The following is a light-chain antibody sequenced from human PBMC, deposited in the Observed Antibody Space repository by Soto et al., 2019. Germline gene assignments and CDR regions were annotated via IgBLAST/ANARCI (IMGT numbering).Light chain of an antibody. CDR1: QSVSSR. Sequence: EIVMTQSPATLSVSPGEGATLSCRAGQSVSSRLAWYQHKPGQAPRLLIYDASTRATGIPARFSASGSGTEFTLTISSLQSEDFAVYYCQQYYNWPVTFGQGTKVDIK. J-gene: IGKJ1*01. CDR3: QQYYNWPVT. CDR2: DAS. V-gene: IGKV3-15*01.